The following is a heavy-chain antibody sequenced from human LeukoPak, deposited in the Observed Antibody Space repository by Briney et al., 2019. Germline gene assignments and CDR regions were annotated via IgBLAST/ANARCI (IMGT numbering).Heavy chain of an antibody. V-gene: IGHV3-23*01. CDR3: AKVQPFYYYDSSGYYYFDY. J-gene: IGHJ4*02. CDR1: GFTFSSYA. Sequence: GGSLRLSCAASGFTFSSYAMSWVRQAPGKGLEWASATSGSGGSTYYADSVKGRFTISRDNSKNTLYLQMNSLRAEDTAVYYCAKVQPFYYYDSSGYYYFDYRGQGTLVTVSS. D-gene: IGHD3-22*01. CDR2: TSGSGGST.